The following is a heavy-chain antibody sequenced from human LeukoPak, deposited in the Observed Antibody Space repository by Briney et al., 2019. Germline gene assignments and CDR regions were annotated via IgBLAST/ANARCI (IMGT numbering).Heavy chain of an antibody. CDR1: GFTFSSYA. D-gene: IGHD6-6*01. J-gene: IGHJ6*03. CDR2: ISYDGSNK. V-gene: IGHV3-30*04. Sequence: GRSLRLSCAASGFTFSSYAMHWVRQAPGKGLEWVAVISYDGSNKYYADSVKGRFTISRDNSKNTLYLQMNSLRAEDTAVYYCARPARPYYYYYYMDVWGKRTTVTVSS. CDR3: ARPARPYYYYYYMDV.